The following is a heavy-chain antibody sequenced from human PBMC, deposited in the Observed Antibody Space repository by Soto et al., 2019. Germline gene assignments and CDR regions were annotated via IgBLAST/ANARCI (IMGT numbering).Heavy chain of an antibody. D-gene: IGHD3-10*01. J-gene: IGHJ6*02. Sequence: GESLKISCKGSGYSVTSYWIGWVRQMPGKGLEWMGIIYPGDSDTGYSPSFQGQVTISADKSISTAYLQWSSLKASDTAMYYCASPHYYGSGSTEGYYGMDVWGQGTTVTVS. CDR3: ASPHYYGSGSTEGYYGMDV. V-gene: IGHV5-51*01. CDR1: GYSVTSYW. CDR2: IYPGDSDT.